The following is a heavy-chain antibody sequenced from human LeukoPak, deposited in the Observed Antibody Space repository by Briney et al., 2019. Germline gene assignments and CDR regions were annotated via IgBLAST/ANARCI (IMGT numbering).Heavy chain of an antibody. D-gene: IGHD2-21*02. V-gene: IGHV3-23*01. CDR1: GFTFSSYA. CDR3: AKDSHRLRGYYMDV. CDR2: ISGSGGNT. J-gene: IGHJ6*03. Sequence: TGGSLRLSCAASGFTFSSYAMSWVRQAPGKGLEWVSAISGSGGNTYYADSVKGRFTISRDNSKNTLYLQMNSLRAEDTAVYYCAKDSHRLRGYYMDVWGKGTTVTVSS.